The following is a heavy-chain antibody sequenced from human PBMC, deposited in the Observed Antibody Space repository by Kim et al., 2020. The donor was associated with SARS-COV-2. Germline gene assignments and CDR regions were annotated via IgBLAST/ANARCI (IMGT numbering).Heavy chain of an antibody. V-gene: IGHV5-51*01. J-gene: IGHJ3*02. CDR1: GYSFTTYW. CDR3: ARPRGPQISGKAFDT. CDR2: IYPGNYDV. Sequence: GESLKISCKASGYSFTTYWIAWVRQMPGKGLEWIASIYPGNYDVRYSPSIQGRITISVDKSINTAYVQWSSLEGADTAVYYCARPRGPQISGKAFDTWGQGTVVIVSS. D-gene: IGHD3-3*02.